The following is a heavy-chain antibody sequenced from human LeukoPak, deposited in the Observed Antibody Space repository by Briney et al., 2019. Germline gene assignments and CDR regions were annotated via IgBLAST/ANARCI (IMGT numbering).Heavy chain of an antibody. V-gene: IGHV3-7*05. CDR1: GFTFSRYW. D-gene: IGHD3-10*01. CDR2: IKEDGSAK. CDR3: AREGSGSPHYGMDV. Sequence: PGGSLRLSCTASGFTFSRYWMTWVRQAPGKGLEWVANIKEDGSAKYYVDSMKGRFTISRDNAKNSLYLQMNSLRAEDTALYYCAREGSGSPHYGMDVWGQGTTVTVSS. J-gene: IGHJ6*02.